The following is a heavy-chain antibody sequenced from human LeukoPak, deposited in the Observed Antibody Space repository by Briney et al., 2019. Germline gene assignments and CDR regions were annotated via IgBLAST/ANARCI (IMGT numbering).Heavy chain of an antibody. D-gene: IGHD1-1*01. CDR1: GYTFTSYG. V-gene: IGHV1-18*01. J-gene: IGHJ4*02. Sequence: ASVKVSCKASGYTFTSYGITWVRQAPGQGLEWMGWISVNNVNTNYAQKFQGRVTMTTDTSMDTAYMELRSLRSDDTAVYYCGRGTTGPTDHWGQGTLVTVSS. CDR2: ISVNNVNT. CDR3: GRGTTGPTDH.